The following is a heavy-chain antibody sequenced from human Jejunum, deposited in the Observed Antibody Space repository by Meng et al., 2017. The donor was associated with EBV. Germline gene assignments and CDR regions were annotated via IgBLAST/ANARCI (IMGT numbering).Heavy chain of an antibody. CDR2: IYHGGGT. J-gene: IGHJ4*02. Sequence: VELQESGPRLAKPSGTLSLTCVVSGGSISDNDWWSWVRQPPGKGLEWLGEIYHGGGTNYNPSLESRVTISVDKSKNQFSLKLNSVTVADTAVYYCAGNGYYALEYWGPGILVIASS. D-gene: IGHD3-22*01. CDR1: GGSISDNDW. CDR3: AGNGYYALEY. V-gene: IGHV4-4*02.